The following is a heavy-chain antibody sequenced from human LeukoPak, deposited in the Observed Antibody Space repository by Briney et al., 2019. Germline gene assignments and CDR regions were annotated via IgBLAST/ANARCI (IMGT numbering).Heavy chain of an antibody. D-gene: IGHD1-26*01. CDR1: GFTFSSYA. Sequence: QAGGSLRLSCAASGFTFSSYAMSWVRQAPGKGLEWVSAISSGGDNTYYADSVKGRLTISRDNSKNTLYVQMTSLRAEDTAVYYCAKDRKRGGSYYDYWGQGTLVTVSS. CDR2: ISSGGDNT. CDR3: AKDRKRGGSYYDY. J-gene: IGHJ4*02. V-gene: IGHV3-23*01.